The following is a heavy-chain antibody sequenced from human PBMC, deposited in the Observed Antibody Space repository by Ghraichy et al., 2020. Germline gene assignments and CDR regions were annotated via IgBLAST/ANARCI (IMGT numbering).Heavy chain of an antibody. CDR2: INPSGGST. CDR1: GYTFTSYY. V-gene: IGHV1-46*01. Sequence: ASVKVSCKASGYTFTSYYMHWVRQAPGQGLEWMGIINPSGGSTSYAQKFQGRVTMTRDTSTSKVYMELSSLRSEDTAGYYCARSTGRLGNYYDSSGYVAGDPYYFDYWGQGTLVTVSS. D-gene: IGHD3-22*01. CDR3: ARSTGRLGNYYDSSGYVAGDPYYFDY. J-gene: IGHJ4*02.